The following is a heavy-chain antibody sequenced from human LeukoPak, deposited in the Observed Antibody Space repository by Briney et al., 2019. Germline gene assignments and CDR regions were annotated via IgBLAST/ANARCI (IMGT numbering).Heavy chain of an antibody. V-gene: IGHV4-59*08. J-gene: IGHJ4*02. D-gene: IGHD1-1*01. CDR2: VSYSGRT. CDR3: ARHERGAENLDY. CDR1: GASISNYY. Sequence: SETLSLICTVSGASISNYYWSWIRQPPGKGLECIGYVSYSGRTNHNPSLKSRVTISADTSKNQFSLKLTSVTAADTAVYYCARHERGAENLDYWGQGTPCTVSS.